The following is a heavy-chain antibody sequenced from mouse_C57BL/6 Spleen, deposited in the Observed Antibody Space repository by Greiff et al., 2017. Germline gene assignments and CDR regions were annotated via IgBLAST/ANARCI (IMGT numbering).Heavy chain of an antibody. Sequence: QVQLQQPGAELVMPGASVKLSCKASGYTFTSYWMHWVKQRPGQGLEWIGEIDPSDSYTNYNQKFKGKSTLTVDKSSSTAYMQFSSLTSEDSAVYYCARRGITTAYYYAMDYWGQGTSVTVSS. CDR1: GYTFTSYW. V-gene: IGHV1-69*01. J-gene: IGHJ4*01. D-gene: IGHD1-1*01. CDR3: ARRGITTAYYYAMDY. CDR2: IDPSDSYT.